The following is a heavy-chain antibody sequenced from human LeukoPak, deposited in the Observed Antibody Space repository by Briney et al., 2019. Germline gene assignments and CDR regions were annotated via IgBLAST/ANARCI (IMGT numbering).Heavy chain of an antibody. CDR3: ASEISAAGVFDY. CDR1: GFTFSSYA. CDR2: ISGSGGST. Sequence: GGSLRLSCAASGFTFSSYAMSLVRQAPGKGLEWVSAISGSGGSTYYADSVKGRFTISRDNSKNTLYLQMNSLRAEDTAVYYCASEISAAGVFDYWGQGTLVTVSS. D-gene: IGHD6-13*01. J-gene: IGHJ4*02. V-gene: IGHV3-23*01.